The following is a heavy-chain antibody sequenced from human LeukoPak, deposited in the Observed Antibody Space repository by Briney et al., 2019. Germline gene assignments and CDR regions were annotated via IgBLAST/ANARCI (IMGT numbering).Heavy chain of an antibody. CDR3: AKVPFSSGWYGRSFFDY. V-gene: IGHV3-23*01. D-gene: IGHD6-19*01. CDR2: ISGSGGST. CDR1: GFTFSSYG. Sequence: PEGSLRLSCAASGFTFSSYGMSWVRQAPGKGLEWVSAISGSGGSTYYADSVKGRFTISRDNSKNTLYLQMNSLRAEDTAVYYCAKVPFSSGWYGRSFFDYWGQGTLVTVSS. J-gene: IGHJ4*02.